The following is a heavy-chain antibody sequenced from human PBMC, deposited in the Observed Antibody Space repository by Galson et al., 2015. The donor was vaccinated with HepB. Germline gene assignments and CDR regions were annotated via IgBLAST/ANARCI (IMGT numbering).Heavy chain of an antibody. J-gene: IGHJ6*03. CDR1: GGSISSYY. D-gene: IGHD3-3*01. CDR2: IYYSGST. CDR3: ARGNSSYYDFWSGYYKYYYYYYYMDV. V-gene: IGHV4-59*01. Sequence: ETLSLTCTVSGGSISSYYWSWIRQPPGKGLEWIGYIYYSGSTNYNPSLKSRVTISVDTSKNQFSLKLSSVTAADTAVYYCARGNSSYYDFWSGYYKYYYYYYYMDVWAKGPRSPSP.